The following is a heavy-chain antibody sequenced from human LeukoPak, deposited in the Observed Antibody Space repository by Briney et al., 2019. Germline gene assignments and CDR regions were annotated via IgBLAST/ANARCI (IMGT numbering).Heavy chain of an antibody. Sequence: GGSLRLSCAASGFTFSSYSMNWVRQAPGKGLEWVSSISSSSSYIYYADSVKGRFTISRDNAKNSLYLQMNSLRAEDTAVYYCARASTLYDFQKDVWGKGTTVTVSS. J-gene: IGHJ6*04. CDR3: ARASTLYDFQKDV. V-gene: IGHV3-21*01. CDR1: GFTFSSYS. CDR2: ISSSSSYI. D-gene: IGHD3-3*01.